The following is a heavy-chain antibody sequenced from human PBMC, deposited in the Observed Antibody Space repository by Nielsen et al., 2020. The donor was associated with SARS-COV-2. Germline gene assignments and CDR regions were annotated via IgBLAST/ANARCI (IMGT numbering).Heavy chain of an antibody. V-gene: IGHV7-4-1*02. D-gene: IGHD3-10*01. CDR1: GYTFTSYA. CDR2: INTNTGNP. J-gene: IGHJ6*02. CDR3: ARPRYYYGSGSYYYYYGMDV. Sequence: ASVKVSCKASGYTFTSYAMNWVRQAPGQGLEWMGWINTNTGNPTYAQGFTGRFVFSLDTSVSAAYLQISSLKAEDTAVYYCARPRYYYGSGSYYYYYGMDVWGQGTTVTVSS.